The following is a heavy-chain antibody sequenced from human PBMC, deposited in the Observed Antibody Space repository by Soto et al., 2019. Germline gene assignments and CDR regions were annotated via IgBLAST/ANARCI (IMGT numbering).Heavy chain of an antibody. D-gene: IGHD3-10*01. J-gene: IGHJ4*02. Sequence: EVQLLESGGALVQPGGSLRLSCAASGFTFSGYAMTWVRQAPGKGLEWVSSTGGSGVATYYADSVTGRFTISRDNSKNTLYLQMDSLRAEDTAVYYCANDSPFSGTGRLAFDYWGQGTLVTVSS. CDR1: GFTFSGYA. CDR2: TGGSGVAT. V-gene: IGHV3-23*01. CDR3: ANDSPFSGTGRLAFDY.